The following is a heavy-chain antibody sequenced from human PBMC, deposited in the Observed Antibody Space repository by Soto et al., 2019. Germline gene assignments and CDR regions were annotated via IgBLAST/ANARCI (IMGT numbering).Heavy chain of an antibody. V-gene: IGHV3-7*01. CDR1: GFTFSSYW. D-gene: IGHD6-19*01. Sequence: LRLSCAASGFTFSSYWMSWVRQAPGKGLEWVANIKQDGSEKYYVDSVKGRFTISRDNAKNSLYLQMNSLRAEDTAVYYCASIHSSGWYLFDYWGQGTLVTVSS. CDR3: ASIHSSGWYLFDY. CDR2: IKQDGSEK. J-gene: IGHJ4*02.